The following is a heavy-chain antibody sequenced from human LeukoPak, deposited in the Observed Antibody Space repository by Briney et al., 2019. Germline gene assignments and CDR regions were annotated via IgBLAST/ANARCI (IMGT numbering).Heavy chain of an antibody. Sequence: GGSLRLSCAASGFTLSDYYMSWIRQAPGKGLEWVSYISSSGSTIYYADSVKGRFTISRDNAKNSLYLQMDSLRAEDTAVYYCARELLSNQLLIGYWGQGTLVTVSS. CDR2: ISSSGSTI. V-gene: IGHV3-11*01. J-gene: IGHJ4*02. D-gene: IGHD2-2*01. CDR3: ARELLSNQLLIGY. CDR1: GFTLSDYY.